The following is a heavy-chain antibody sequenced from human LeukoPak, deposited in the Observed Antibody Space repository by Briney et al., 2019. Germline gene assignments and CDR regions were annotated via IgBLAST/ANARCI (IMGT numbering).Heavy chain of an antibody. CDR1: GFTFSSYW. CDR3: ARDGVVPAYYFDY. CDR2: INSDGSST. V-gene: IGHV3-74*01. D-gene: IGHD2-2*01. Sequence: PGGSLRLSCAASGFTFSSYWMHWVRQAPGKGLVWVSRINSDGSSTSYADSAKGRFTISRDNAKNTLYLQMNSLRAEDTAVYYCARDGVVPAYYFDYWGQGTLVTVSS. J-gene: IGHJ4*02.